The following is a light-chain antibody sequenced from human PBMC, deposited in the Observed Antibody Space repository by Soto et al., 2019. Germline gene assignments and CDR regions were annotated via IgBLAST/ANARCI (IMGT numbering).Light chain of an antibody. CDR3: QQYKNWPL. Sequence: DINLSQSPSSLSASVGYRITITCRSSQSISRYLNWYQQRPGTAPKVLIFGANSLQSGVPSRFSGSGSGTEFTLTISSLQSEDFAVYYCQQYKNWPLFGQGTRLEIK. J-gene: IGKJ5*01. CDR1: QSISRY. CDR2: GAN. V-gene: IGKV1-39*01.